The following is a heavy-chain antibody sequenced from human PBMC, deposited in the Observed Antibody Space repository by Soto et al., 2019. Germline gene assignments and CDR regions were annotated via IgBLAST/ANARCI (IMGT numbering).Heavy chain of an antibody. Sequence: VASVKVSCKASGYTFTSYGISWVRQAPGQGLEWMGWISAYNGNTNYAQKLQGRVTMTTDTSTSTAYMELRSLRSDDTAVYYCASGRDGYNSIYYGMDVWGQGTTVTVSS. CDR1: GYTFTSYG. J-gene: IGHJ6*02. CDR2: ISAYNGNT. CDR3: ASGRDGYNSIYYGMDV. D-gene: IGHD5-12*01. V-gene: IGHV1-18*01.